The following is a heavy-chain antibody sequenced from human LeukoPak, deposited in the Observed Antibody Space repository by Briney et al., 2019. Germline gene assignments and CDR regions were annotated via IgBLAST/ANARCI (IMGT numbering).Heavy chain of an antibody. CDR3: ARDFDRYYFDY. J-gene: IGHJ4*02. V-gene: IGHV3-74*01. CDR1: GFTFSSYW. D-gene: IGHD3-9*01. CDR2: INSVGSST. Sequence: GGSLRLSCAAPGFTFSSYWMHWVRQAPGKGLVWVSRINSVGSSTSSADSVKGRFTISRDNAKNTLYLQMNSLRAEDTAVYYCARDFDRYYFDYWGQGTLVTVSS.